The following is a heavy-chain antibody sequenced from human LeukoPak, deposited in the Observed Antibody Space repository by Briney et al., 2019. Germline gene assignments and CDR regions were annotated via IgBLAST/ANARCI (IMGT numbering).Heavy chain of an antibody. D-gene: IGHD2-2*01. CDR2: IYTSGST. J-gene: IGHJ3*02. CDR1: GGSISSHY. Sequence: SETLSLTCTVSGGSISSHYWNWIRQPAGKGLEWIGRIYTSGSTDYNPSLKSRVTMSVDTSKTQFSLKLSSVTAADTAVYYCARDRVYCSGTTCYAAFDIWGQGTMVTVSS. V-gene: IGHV4-4*07. CDR3: ARDRVYCSGTTCYAAFDI.